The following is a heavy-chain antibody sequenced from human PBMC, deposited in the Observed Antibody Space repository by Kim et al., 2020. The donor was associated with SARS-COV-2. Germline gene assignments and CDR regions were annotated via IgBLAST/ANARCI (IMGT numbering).Heavy chain of an antibody. V-gene: IGHV4-39*07. Sequence: SETLSLTCTVSGGSISSSSYYWGWIRQPPGKGLEWIGSIYYSGSTYYNPSLKSRVTISVDTSKNQFSLKLSSVTAADTAVYYCARDPGYCTNGVCYGFDPWGQGTLVTVSS. CDR3: ARDPGYCTNGVCYGFDP. J-gene: IGHJ5*02. CDR1: GGSISSSSYY. CDR2: IYYSGST. D-gene: IGHD2-8*01.